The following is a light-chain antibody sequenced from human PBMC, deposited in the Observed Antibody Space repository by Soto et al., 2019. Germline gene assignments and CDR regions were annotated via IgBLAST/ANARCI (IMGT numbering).Light chain of an antibody. V-gene: IGLV1-44*01. CDR3: AAWDDSLNAYV. Sequence: QSVLAQPPSASGTPGQTATISCSGTSSNIGSNAVNWYQQLPGTAPKLLIYSNNQRPSGVPDRFSGSKYCTSASLAITGLQSEDEADYYCAAWDDSLNAYVFGTGTKVTVL. CDR1: SSNIGSNA. J-gene: IGLJ1*01. CDR2: SNN.